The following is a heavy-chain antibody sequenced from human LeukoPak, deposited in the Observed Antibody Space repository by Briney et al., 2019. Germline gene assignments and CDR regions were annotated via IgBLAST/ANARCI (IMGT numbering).Heavy chain of an antibody. CDR2: INPSGGST. V-gene: IGHV1-46*01. CDR1: GYTFTSYY. Sequence: GASVKVSCKASGYTFTSYYMHWVRQAPGQGLEWMGIINPSGGSTSYAQKFQGRVTITTDESTSTAYMELSSLRSEDTAVYYCAGGMVVTAINLDYWGQGTLVTVSS. J-gene: IGHJ4*02. D-gene: IGHD2-21*02. CDR3: AGGMVVTAINLDY.